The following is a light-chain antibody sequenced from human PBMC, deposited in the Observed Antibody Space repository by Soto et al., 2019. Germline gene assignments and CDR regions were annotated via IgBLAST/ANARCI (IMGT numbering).Light chain of an antibody. V-gene: IGLV2-14*01. J-gene: IGLJ1*01. Sequence: QSVLTQPASVSGSPGQSITISCTGTRSDVGGYNYVSWYQQHPGKAPKLIIYEVTKRPSGVSNRFSGSKSGNTASLTVSGLQADDEADYYCSSYTSSSPYVFGTGTKVTVL. CDR2: EVT. CDR1: RSDVGGYNY. CDR3: SSYTSSSPYV.